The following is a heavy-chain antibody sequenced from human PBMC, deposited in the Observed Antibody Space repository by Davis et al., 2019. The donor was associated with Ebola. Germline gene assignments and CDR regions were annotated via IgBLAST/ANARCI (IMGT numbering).Heavy chain of an antibody. CDR1: GGSISSYY. D-gene: IGHD3-3*01. Sequence: SETLSLTCTVSGGSISSYYWSWIRQPPGKGLEWIGYIYYSGSTNYNPSLKSRVTISVDTPKNQFSLKLSSVTAADTAVYYCARATFWSGYYYIDYWGQGTLVTVSS. CDR2: IYYSGST. J-gene: IGHJ4*02. CDR3: ARATFWSGYYYIDY. V-gene: IGHV4-59*01.